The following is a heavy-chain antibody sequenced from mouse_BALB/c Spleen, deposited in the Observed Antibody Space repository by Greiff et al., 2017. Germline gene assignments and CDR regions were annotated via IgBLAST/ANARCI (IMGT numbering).Heavy chain of an antibody. CDR2: IRNKANGYTT. CDR3: ARASYDYLFAY. V-gene: IGHV7-3*02. D-gene: IGHD2-4*01. Sequence: EVKLMESGGGLVQPGGSLRLSCATSGFTFTDYYMSWVRQPPGKALEWLGFIRNKANGYTTEYSASVKGRFTISRDNSQSILYLQMNTLRAEDSATYYCARASYDYLFAYWGQGTLVTVSA. CDR1: GFTFTDYY. J-gene: IGHJ3*01.